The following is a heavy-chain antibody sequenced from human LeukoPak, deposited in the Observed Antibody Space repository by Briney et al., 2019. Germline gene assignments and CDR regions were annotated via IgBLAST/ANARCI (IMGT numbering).Heavy chain of an antibody. J-gene: IGHJ4*02. CDR3: AAGRWLRSGSDC. Sequence: ASVKVSCKASGYSFTDYYIHWVRQAPGQGLEWMGCINPHSGDTKYAQKFQARVTMTRDTSISTAYMELDRLRSDDTAVYFCAAGRWLRSGSDCWGQGTLVTVSS. CDR2: INPHSGDT. V-gene: IGHV1-2*02. D-gene: IGHD5-12*01. CDR1: GYSFTDYY.